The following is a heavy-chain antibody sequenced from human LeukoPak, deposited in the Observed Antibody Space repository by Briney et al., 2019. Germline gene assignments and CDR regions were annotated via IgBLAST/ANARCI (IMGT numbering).Heavy chain of an antibody. Sequence: GGSLRLSCAASGFTFGSYAMHWVRQAPGKGLEWVAVISYDGSNKYYADSVKGRFTISRDNSKNTLYLQMNSLRAEDTAVYYCARGASIWRIAAAGRFDYWGQGTLVTVSS. CDR2: ISYDGSNK. CDR3: ARGASIWRIAAAGRFDY. CDR1: GFTFGSYA. V-gene: IGHV3-30*04. D-gene: IGHD6-13*01. J-gene: IGHJ4*02.